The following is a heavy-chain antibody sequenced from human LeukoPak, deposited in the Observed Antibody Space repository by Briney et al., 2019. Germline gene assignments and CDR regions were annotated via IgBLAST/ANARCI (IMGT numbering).Heavy chain of an antibody. Sequence: GGSLRLSCVASGFTFDDYAMHWVRQAPGKGLEWVSLISGDGDSTYYADSVKGRFTTSRDNSKNSLYLQMNSLRTEDTALYYCAKDLDIPYCGGDCSDYWGQGTLVTVSS. D-gene: IGHD2-21*02. CDR2: ISGDGDST. V-gene: IGHV3-43*02. CDR3: AKDLDIPYCGGDCSDY. CDR1: GFTFDDYA. J-gene: IGHJ4*02.